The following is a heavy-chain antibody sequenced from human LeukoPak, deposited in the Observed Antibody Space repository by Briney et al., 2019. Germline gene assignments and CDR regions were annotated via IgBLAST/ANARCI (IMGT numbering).Heavy chain of an antibody. Sequence: GESLKISCKGSGYSFTSYWISWVRQMPGKGLEWMGRIDPSDSYTNYSPSFQGHVTISADKSISTAYLQWSSLKASDTAMYYCARHPRRGSAEIQLGGFDYWGQGTLVTVSS. CDR2: IDPSDSYT. CDR1: GYSFTSYW. J-gene: IGHJ4*02. D-gene: IGHD5-18*01. CDR3: ARHPRRGSAEIQLGGFDY. V-gene: IGHV5-10-1*01.